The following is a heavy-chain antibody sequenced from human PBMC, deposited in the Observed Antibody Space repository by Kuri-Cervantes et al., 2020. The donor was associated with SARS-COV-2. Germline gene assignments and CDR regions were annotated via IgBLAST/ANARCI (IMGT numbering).Heavy chain of an antibody. CDR3: TRHDFWSAYYFDY. D-gene: IGHD3-3*01. CDR2: IRGAAFGGTT. V-gene: IGHV3-49*04. J-gene: IGHJ4*02. CDR1: GFTFGDYA. Sequence: GESLKISCTTSGFTFGDYAVHWVRQAPGKGLEWVGFIRGAAFGGTTEYAASVKGRLTISRDDSKSIAYLQMNSLKTADTAVYYCTRHDFWSAYYFDYWGQGTLVTVSS.